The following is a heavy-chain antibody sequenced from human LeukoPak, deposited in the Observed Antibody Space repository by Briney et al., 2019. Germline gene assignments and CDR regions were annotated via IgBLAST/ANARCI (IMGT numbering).Heavy chain of an antibody. V-gene: IGHV1-69*06. D-gene: IGHD3-22*01. CDR2: IIPIFGTA. CDR1: GGTFSSYA. J-gene: IGHJ4*02. Sequence: ASVKVSCKASGGTFSSYAISWVRQAPGQGLEWMGGIIPIFGTANYAQKFQGRVTITADKSTSTAYMELSSLRSEDTAVYYCARAWWVETNYYDSSGYLLWGQGTLVTVSS. CDR3: ARAWWVETNYYDSSGYLL.